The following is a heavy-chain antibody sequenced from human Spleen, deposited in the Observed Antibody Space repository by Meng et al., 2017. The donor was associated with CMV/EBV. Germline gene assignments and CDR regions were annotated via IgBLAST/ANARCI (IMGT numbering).Heavy chain of an antibody. Sequence: ASVKVSCKASGYTFTGHFMHWVQQAPGQGLEWMGWIHPNTGVTNYARNFQGRVTMTRDTSIRTVYMELGGLRSDDTAMYYCARDDNWGPDYWGQGTLVTVSS. CDR3: ARDDNWGPDY. J-gene: IGHJ4*02. CDR2: IHPNTGVT. V-gene: IGHV1-2*02. D-gene: IGHD7-27*01. CDR1: GYTFTGHF.